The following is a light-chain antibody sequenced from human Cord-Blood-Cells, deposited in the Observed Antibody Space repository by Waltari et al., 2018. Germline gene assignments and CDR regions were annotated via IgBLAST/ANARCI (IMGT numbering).Light chain of an antibody. CDR2: EVS. V-gene: IGLV2-8*01. CDR3: SSYAGSNNLGV. Sequence: QSALTQPPSASGSPGQSVTISCTGPSSDVGGSTYVSWYQQHPGKAPKLMIYEVSKRPSGVPDRFSGSKSGNTASLTVSGLQAEDEADYYCSSYAGSNNLGVFGGGTKLTVL. CDR1: SSDVGGSTY. J-gene: IGLJ2*01.